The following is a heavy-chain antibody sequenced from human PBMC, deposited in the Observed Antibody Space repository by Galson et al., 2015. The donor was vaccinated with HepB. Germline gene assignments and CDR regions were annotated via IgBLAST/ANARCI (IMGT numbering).Heavy chain of an antibody. D-gene: IGHD4-17*01. CDR2: ISGSGGST. J-gene: IGHJ4*02. CDR3: AKEPDYGDYLDN. CDR1: GFTFSSYA. V-gene: IGHV3-23*01. Sequence: SLRLSCAASGFTFSSYAMSWVRQAPGKGLEWVSSISGSGGSTYYADSVRGRFTISRDNSKNTLYLQMNSLRAEDTAVYYCAKEPDYGDYLDNWGQGTLVTVSS.